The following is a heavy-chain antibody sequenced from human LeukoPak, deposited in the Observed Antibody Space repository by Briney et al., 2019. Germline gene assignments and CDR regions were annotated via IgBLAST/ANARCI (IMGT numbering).Heavy chain of an antibody. Sequence: GGSLRLSCAASGFTVSSNYMSWVRQAPGKGLEWVSVIYSGGSTYYADSVKGRFTISRDNSKNTLYLQMNSLRAEDTAVYYCARTYGDYVSGMDIWGQGTTVTVSS. CDR3: ARTYGDYVSGMDI. V-gene: IGHV3-53*01. D-gene: IGHD4-17*01. J-gene: IGHJ6*02. CDR2: IYSGGST. CDR1: GFTVSSNY.